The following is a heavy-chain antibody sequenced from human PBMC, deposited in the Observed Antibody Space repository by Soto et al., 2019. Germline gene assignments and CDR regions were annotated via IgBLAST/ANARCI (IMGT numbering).Heavy chain of an antibody. V-gene: IGHV1-3*01. CDR2: INPGNGNT. Sequence: ASVNVSCKASGYTFINYAMHWVRQAPGQRLEWMGWINPGNGNTKYSQKFQGRVTITRDTSASTAYMELSSLRSEDTAVYYCAREQVVVATTPHWYFDLWGRGTLVTVSS. CDR1: GYTFINYA. J-gene: IGHJ2*01. CDR3: AREQVVVATTPHWYFDL. D-gene: IGHD2-15*01.